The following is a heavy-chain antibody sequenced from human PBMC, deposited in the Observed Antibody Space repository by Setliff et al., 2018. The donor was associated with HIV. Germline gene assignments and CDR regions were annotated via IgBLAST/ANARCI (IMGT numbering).Heavy chain of an antibody. CDR1: GGSISNYY. Sequence: SETLSLTCTVSGGSISNYYWSWIRQPPGKGLEWIGCGYYSGITHYDPSLKSRVSISVDASKNQFSLRPNSVTVADTAVYFCARSSRGSLRDLDYWGPGTLVTVSS. V-gene: IGHV4-59*08. D-gene: IGHD2-21*02. CDR3: ARSSRGSLRDLDY. CDR2: GYYSGIT. J-gene: IGHJ4*02.